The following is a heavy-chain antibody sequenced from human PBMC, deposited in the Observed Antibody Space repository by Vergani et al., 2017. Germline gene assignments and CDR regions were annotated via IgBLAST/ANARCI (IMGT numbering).Heavy chain of an antibody. J-gene: IGHJ3*01. CDR3: AKATLRVRGVMVS. D-gene: IGHD3-10*01. Sequence: EVQLVESGGGLVQPGRSLRLSCAASGFTFDDYAMHWVRQAPGKGLEWVSGISWNSGSIGYADSVKGRFTISRDNAKNSLYLQMNSLRAEDTALYYCAKATLRVRGVMVSWGQGTMVTVSS. CDR2: ISWNSGSI. V-gene: IGHV3-9*01. CDR1: GFTFDDYA.